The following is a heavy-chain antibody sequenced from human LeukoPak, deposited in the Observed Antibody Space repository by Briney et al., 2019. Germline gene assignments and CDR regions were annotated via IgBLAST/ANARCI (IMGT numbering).Heavy chain of an antibody. Sequence: PGGSLRLSCAASGFTFRNYWMIWVPEAPGKGLEWVGNIKQDGSVNRYADSVRGRFTISRDNAQTSLYLQMNSLRAEDTAVYYCARASNPWLQLTWGQGTLVTVSS. J-gene: IGHJ5*02. V-gene: IGHV3-7*05. CDR1: GFTFRNYW. D-gene: IGHD5-24*01. CDR3: ARASNPWLQLT. CDR2: IKQDGSVN.